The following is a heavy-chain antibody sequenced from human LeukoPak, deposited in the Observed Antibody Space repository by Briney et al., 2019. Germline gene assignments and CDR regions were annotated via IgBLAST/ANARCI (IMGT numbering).Heavy chain of an antibody. CDR3: ARDVRGPLRSGFDY. V-gene: IGHV4-34*01. CDR1: GGSFSGYY. CDR2: INHSGST. J-gene: IGHJ4*02. Sequence: KPSETLSLTCAVYGGSFSGYYWSWIRQPPGKGLEWIGEINHSGSTNYNPSLKSRVTISVDTSKNQFSLKLSSVTAADTAVYYCARDVRGPLRSGFDYWGQGTLVTVSS. D-gene: IGHD4-17*01.